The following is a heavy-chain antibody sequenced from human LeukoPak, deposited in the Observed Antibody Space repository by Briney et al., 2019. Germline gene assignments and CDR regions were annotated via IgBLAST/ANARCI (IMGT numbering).Heavy chain of an antibody. CDR3: ARAVAGNLFDY. J-gene: IGHJ4*02. D-gene: IGHD6-19*01. CDR2: ISGNGGST. CDR1: GFTFSSYA. V-gene: IGHV3-64*01. Sequence: PGGSLRLSCAASGFTFSSYAMHWVRQAPGKGLEYVSAISGNGGSTYYANSVKGRFTISRDNSKNTLYLQMGSLRAEDMAVYYCARAVAGNLFDYWGQGTLVTVSS.